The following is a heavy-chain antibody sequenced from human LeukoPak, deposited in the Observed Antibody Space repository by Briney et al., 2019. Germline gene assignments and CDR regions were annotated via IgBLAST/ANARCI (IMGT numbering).Heavy chain of an antibody. CDR2: ISSISGNT. J-gene: IGHJ6*02. CDR1: GFTFSTYS. CDR3: ARAPGNYYGMDV. Sequence: GGSLRLSCAASGFTFSTYSINWVRQAPGKGLEWVSSISSISGNTYYADSVKGRFSISRDNAKNSLNLQMNSLRAEDTAMYYCARAPGNYYGMDVWGQGTTVTVSS. V-gene: IGHV3-21*01.